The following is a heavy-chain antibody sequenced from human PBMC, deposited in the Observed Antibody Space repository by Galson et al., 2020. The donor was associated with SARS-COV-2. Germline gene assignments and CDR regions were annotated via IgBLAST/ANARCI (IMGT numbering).Heavy chain of an antibody. D-gene: IGHD4-17*01. V-gene: IGHV1-2*02. J-gene: IGHJ1*01. CDR3: ASGDYGVS. CDR1: VFTFTDYY. Sequence: ASVTVSCKASVFTFTDYYMNWVRQAPGQRLEWVGWINPYSGDTDQAQNFQGRVTMTSDTTINTAYMELSSLRSDDTAIYYCASGDYGVSWGQGTLITVSS. CDR2: INPYSGDT.